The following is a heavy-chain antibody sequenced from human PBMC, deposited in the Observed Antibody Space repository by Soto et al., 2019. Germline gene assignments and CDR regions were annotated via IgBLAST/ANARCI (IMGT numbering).Heavy chain of an antibody. CDR1: GGSISSGGYY. V-gene: IGHV4-31*03. CDR3: ATRVDP. Sequence: QVQLQESGPGLVKPSQTLSLTCTVSGGSISSGGYYWRWIGQHPGKGLEWIGYIFYSGTTYYNPSLKSRVSISVDPSKNLFSLKLCSGPAARTGVYYSATRVDPWGQGTLVTASS. J-gene: IGHJ5*02. CDR2: IFYSGTT.